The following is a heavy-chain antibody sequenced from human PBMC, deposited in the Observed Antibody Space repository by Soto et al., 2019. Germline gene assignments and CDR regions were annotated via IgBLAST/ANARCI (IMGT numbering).Heavy chain of an antibody. CDR1: GFIFSNAW. CDR3: STYSYINMIAVRLDY. J-gene: IGHJ4*01. D-gene: IGHD3-22*01. Sequence: EVQLVESGGGLVKPGGSLRLSCTASGFIFSNAWINWVRQAPGKGLEWVGRVKSKTAGGTTDFAAPVKGRFAISRDDSKNIVYMQMNSLRTEDTAVYYCSTYSYINMIAVRLDYWGLGTRVTVSS. V-gene: IGHV3-15*07. CDR2: VKSKTAGGTT.